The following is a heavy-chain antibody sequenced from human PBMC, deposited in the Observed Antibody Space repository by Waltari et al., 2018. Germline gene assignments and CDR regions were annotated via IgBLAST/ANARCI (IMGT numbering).Heavy chain of an antibody. CDR1: GFSFSSLW. D-gene: IGHD2-15*01. V-gene: IGHV3-7*01. J-gene: IGHJ5*02. Sequence: EVQLVESGGGLVQPGGSLRLPCAASGFSFSSLWMNWVRQAPGKGLEWVANIRLDGSEKYYVDSVKGRFTISRDNAKNSLFLQMDSLRAEDTAVYYCARGRGSSWGQGTLVTVSS. CDR2: IRLDGSEK. CDR3: ARGRGSS.